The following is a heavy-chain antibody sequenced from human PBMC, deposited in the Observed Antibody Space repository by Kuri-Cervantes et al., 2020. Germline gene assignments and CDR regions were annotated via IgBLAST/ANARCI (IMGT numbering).Heavy chain of an antibody. CDR2: IYPGDSDT. V-gene: IGHV5-51*01. Sequence: GGSLRLSCKGSGYSFTSYWIGWARQMPGKGLEWMGIIYPGDSDTRYSPSFQGQVTISADKSISTAYLQWSSLKASDTAMYYCARLITMIPGGWFDPWGQGTLVTVSS. CDR1: GYSFTSYW. J-gene: IGHJ5*02. D-gene: IGHD3-22*01. CDR3: ARLITMIPGGWFDP.